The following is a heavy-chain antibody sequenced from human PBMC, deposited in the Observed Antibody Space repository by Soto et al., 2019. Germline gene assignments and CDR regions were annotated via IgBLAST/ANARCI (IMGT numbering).Heavy chain of an antibody. CDR2: IYTSGST. CDR1: GGSISSYY. V-gene: IGHV4-4*07. Sequence: SETLSLTCTVSGGSISSYYWSWIRQPAGTGLEWIGRIYTSGSTNYNPSLTRRVTMSVDTSKNQFSLKLSSVTAAXTAVYYCASDLVGASDSYGLDVWGQGTPVTAP. CDR3: ASDLVGASDSYGLDV. J-gene: IGHJ6*02. D-gene: IGHD1-26*01.